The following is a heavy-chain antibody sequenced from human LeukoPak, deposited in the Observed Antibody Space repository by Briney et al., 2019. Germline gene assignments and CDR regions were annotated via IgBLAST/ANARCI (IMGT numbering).Heavy chain of an antibody. V-gene: IGHV3-33*01. J-gene: IGHJ4*02. CDR2: VWHDGSNK. D-gene: IGHD1-26*01. CDR1: RFTFSSYA. CDR3: ARAAVIVGASYFDY. Sequence: PGRSLRLSCTAPRFTFSSYAIHWIRQAPGKGLDWVALVWHDGSNKYYADSVKGRFTISRDNSKNTLYLQMNSLRAEDTAVYYCARAAVIVGASYFDYWGQGTLVTVSS.